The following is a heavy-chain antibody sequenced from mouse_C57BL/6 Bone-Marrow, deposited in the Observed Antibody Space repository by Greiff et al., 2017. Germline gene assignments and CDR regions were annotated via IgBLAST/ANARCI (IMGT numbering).Heavy chain of an antibody. D-gene: IGHD2-1*01. V-gene: IGHV1-52*01. CDR3: ARGGLGNYVFAY. J-gene: IGHJ3*01. CDR2: IDPSDSET. Sequence: VKLQQSGAELVRPGSSVKLSCKASGYTFTSYWMHWVKQRPIQGLEWIGNIDPSDSETHYNQKFKDKATLTVDKSSSTAYMQLSSLTSEDSAVYYCARGGLGNYVFAYWGQGTLVTVSA. CDR1: GYTFTSYW.